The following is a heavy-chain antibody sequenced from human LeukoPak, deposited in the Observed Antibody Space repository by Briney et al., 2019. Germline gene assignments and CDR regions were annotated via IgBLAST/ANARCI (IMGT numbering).Heavy chain of an antibody. CDR1: GFTFDDHA. J-gene: IGHJ5*02. Sequence: GRSLRLSCAASGFTFDDHAMHWVRQAPGKGLEWVSGISWNSGSIGYADSVKGRFTISRDNAKNSLYLQMNSLRAEDTALYYCAKAPGGFWSGYNNYFDPWGQRTLVTVSS. CDR2: ISWNSGSI. CDR3: AKAPGGFWSGYNNYFDP. D-gene: IGHD3-3*01. V-gene: IGHV3-9*01.